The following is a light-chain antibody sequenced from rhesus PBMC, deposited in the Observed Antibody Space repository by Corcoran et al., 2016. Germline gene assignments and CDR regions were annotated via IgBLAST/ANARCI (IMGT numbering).Light chain of an antibody. CDR3: QQYYSTPLT. CDR2: WAS. CDR1: QSLLYSSNNKNY. J-gene: IGKJ4*01. V-gene: IGKV4-1*01. Sequence: DIVITQSPDSLAVSLGERVTINCKSSQSLLYSSNNKNYLAWYQKKPGQAPKLLLYWASTRESGVPNRVRGSGAGTDFTLNISGLQAEDVAVYYCQQYYSTPLTFGGGTKVEIK.